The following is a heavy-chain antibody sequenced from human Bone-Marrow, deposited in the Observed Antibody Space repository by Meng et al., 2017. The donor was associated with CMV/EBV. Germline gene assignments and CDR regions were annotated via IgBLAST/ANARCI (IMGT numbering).Heavy chain of an antibody. Sequence: SVKVSCKASGGTFSSYAISWVRQAPGQGLEWMGGIIPIFGTANYAQKFQGRVTITTDESTSTAYMELSSLRSEDTAVYYCARDRRVNDPLGDFWSGYSPFDYWAQGTLATVSS. D-gene: IGHD3-3*01. V-gene: IGHV1-69*05. CDR3: ARDRRVNDPLGDFWSGYSPFDY. CDR2: IIPIFGTA. J-gene: IGHJ4*02. CDR1: GGTFSSYA.